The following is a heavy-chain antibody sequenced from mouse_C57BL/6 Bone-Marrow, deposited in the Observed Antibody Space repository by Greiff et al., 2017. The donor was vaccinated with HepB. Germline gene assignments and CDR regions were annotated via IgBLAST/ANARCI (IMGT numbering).Heavy chain of an antibody. CDR1: GYTFTDYY. D-gene: IGHD1-1*02. CDR3: ARDGWGDFDY. J-gene: IGHJ2*01. CDR2: INPNNGGT. V-gene: IGHV1-26*01. Sequence: EVQLQQSGPELVKPGASVKISCKASGYTFTDYYMNWVKQSHGKSLEWIGDINPNNGGTSYNQKFTGKATLTVDKSSSTAYMELRSLTSEDSAVYYCARDGWGDFDYWGQGTTLTVSS.